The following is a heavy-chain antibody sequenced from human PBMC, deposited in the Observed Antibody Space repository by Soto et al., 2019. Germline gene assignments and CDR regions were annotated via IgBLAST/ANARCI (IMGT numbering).Heavy chain of an antibody. CDR3: ARDRPLALGVPIPMDA. Sequence: PPQTLPLTYTVSAGTISPGYYWRWLRRYPWKGLEWIGYIYYSGSSYYNPSLKSPVSISLDTSKSQFSLKLDSVTAADTAVYYCARDRPLALGVPIPMDAWG. CDR2: IYYSGSS. CDR1: AGTISPGYY. J-gene: IGHJ6*03. D-gene: IGHD3-3*02. V-gene: IGHV4-31*01.